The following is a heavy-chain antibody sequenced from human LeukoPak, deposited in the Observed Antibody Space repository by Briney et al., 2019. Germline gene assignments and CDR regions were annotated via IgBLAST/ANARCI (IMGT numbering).Heavy chain of an antibody. CDR2: ISWNSGSI. D-gene: IGHD2-2*01. V-gene: IGHV3-9*03. CDR3: AKGYCSSTSCYAWAFDI. Sequence: PGGPLRLSCAAPGFTFDDYAMHWVRQAPGKGLEWVSGISWNSGSIGYADSVKGRFTISRDNAKNSLYLQMNSLRAEDMALYYCAKGYCSSTSCYAWAFDIWGQGTMVTVSS. J-gene: IGHJ3*02. CDR1: GFTFDDYA.